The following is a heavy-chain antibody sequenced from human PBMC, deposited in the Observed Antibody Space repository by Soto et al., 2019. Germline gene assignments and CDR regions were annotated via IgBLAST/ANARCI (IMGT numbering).Heavy chain of an antibody. Sequence: TSETLSLTCAVYGGSFSGYYWSWIRQPPGKGLEWIGEINHSGSTNYNPSLKSRVTISVDTSKNQFSLKLSSVTAADTAVYYCARAKTNLRWAYFDYWGQGTLVTVSS. CDR3: ARAKTNLRWAYFDY. V-gene: IGHV4-34*01. J-gene: IGHJ4*02. CDR1: GGSFSGYY. D-gene: IGHD1-1*01. CDR2: INHSGST.